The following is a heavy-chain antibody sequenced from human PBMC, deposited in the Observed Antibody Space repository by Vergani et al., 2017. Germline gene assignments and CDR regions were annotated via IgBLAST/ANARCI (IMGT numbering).Heavy chain of an antibody. CDR1: GGSISSYY. J-gene: IGHJ6*02. Sequence: QVQLQESGPGLVKPSETLSLTCTVSGGSISSYYWSWIRQPPGKGLEWIGYIYYSGSTNYNPSLKSRVTISVDTSKNQFSLKLSSVTAADTAVYYCARDDPSYGSGSYHQNYYYYGMDVWGQGTTVTVSS. CDR2: IYYSGST. V-gene: IGHV4-59*01. CDR3: ARDDPSYGSGSYHQNYYYYGMDV. D-gene: IGHD3-10*01.